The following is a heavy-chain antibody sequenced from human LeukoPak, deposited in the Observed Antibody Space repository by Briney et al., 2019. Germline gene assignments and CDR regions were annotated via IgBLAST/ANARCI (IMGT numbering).Heavy chain of an antibody. D-gene: IGHD2-21*02. V-gene: IGHV3-23*01. CDR3: AKPGPYCGGDCYSPYYYYYMDV. J-gene: IGHJ6*03. Sequence: GGSLRLSCAVSGFTFSTYDMSWVRQAPGKGLEWVSVISGSGGSTYYADSVKGRFNISRDNSKNTLYLQMNSLRAEDTAVYYCAKPGPYCGGDCYSPYYYYYMDVWGKGTTVTVSS. CDR1: GFTFSTYD. CDR2: ISGSGGST.